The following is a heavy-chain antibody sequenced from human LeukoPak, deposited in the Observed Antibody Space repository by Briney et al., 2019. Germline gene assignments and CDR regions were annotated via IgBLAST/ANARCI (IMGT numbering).Heavy chain of an antibody. D-gene: IGHD3-10*01. CDR2: ISSSGSTI. V-gene: IGHV3-11*04. CDR1: GFTFSDYY. CDR3: ARDHRGSGSRYYYYYMDV. J-gene: IGHJ6*03. Sequence: GGSLRLSCAASGFTFSDYYMSWIRQAPGKGLEWVSYISSSGSTICYADSVKGRFTISRDNAKNTLYLQMNSLRAEDTAVYYCARDHRGSGSRYYYYYMDVWGKGTTVTISS.